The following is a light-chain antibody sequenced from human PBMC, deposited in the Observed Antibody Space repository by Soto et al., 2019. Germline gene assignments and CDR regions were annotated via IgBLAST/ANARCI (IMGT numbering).Light chain of an antibody. Sequence: IAMSLSPATLSVSPGESAAVPCRSSQSVSNNLAWYQQKPGQAPRLLFYGASTRATGIPARFSGSGYGTEFTLTISSLQSEDFAVYYCQQCNSSPHTFGGGTKVGIK. J-gene: IGKJ4*01. CDR2: GAS. V-gene: IGKV3-15*01. CDR3: QQCNSSPHT. CDR1: QSVSNN.